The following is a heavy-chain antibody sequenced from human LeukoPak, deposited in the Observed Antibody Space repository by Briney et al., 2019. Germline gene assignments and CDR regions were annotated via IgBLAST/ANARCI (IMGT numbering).Heavy chain of an antibody. CDR1: GFTFSSYG. CDR2: MRSDGSKK. CDR3: AKDYRKGGLLDYSYFDY. V-gene: IGHV3-30*02. Sequence: GGSLRLSCAASGFTFSSYGMHWVRQAPGKGLEWVAFMRSDGSKKYYVDSVKGRFTISRDNSKNTLYLQMNSLRAEDTAVYYCAKDYRKGGLLDYSYFDYWGQGTLVTVSS. D-gene: IGHD2-21*01. J-gene: IGHJ4*02.